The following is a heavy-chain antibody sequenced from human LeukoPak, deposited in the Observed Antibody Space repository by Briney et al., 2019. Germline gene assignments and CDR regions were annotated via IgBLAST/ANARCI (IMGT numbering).Heavy chain of an antibody. CDR1: GGSFSGYY. V-gene: IGHV3-33*08. CDR2: IWYDGSNK. CDR3: ARTHDSSSWKKTYYFDY. Sequence: LSLTCAVYGGSFSGYYWSWIRQAPGKGLEWVAVIWYDGSNKYYADSVKGRFTISRDNSKNTLYLQMNSLRAEDTAVYYCARTHDSSSWKKTYYFDYWGQGTLVTVSS. D-gene: IGHD6-13*01. J-gene: IGHJ4*02.